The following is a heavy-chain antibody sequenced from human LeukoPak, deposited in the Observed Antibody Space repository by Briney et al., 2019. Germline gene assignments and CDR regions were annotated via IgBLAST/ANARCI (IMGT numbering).Heavy chain of an antibody. CDR3: ARALGRFLFTRYYYYGMDV. Sequence: ASVKVSCKASGYTFTSYGISWVRQATGQGLEWMGWMNPNSGNTGYAQKFQGRVTMTRNTSISTAYMELSSLRSEDTAVYYCARALGRFLFTRYYYYGMDVWGQGTTVTVSS. D-gene: IGHD3-3*01. CDR1: GYTFTSYG. CDR2: MNPNSGNT. V-gene: IGHV1-8*02. J-gene: IGHJ6*02.